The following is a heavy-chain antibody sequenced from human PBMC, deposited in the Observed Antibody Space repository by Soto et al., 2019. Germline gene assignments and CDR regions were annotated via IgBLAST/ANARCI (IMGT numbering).Heavy chain of an antibody. CDR1: GVSISSSTYY. V-gene: IGHV4-39*01. D-gene: IGHD3-10*01. CDR2: VYYTGGV. Sequence: QLQLQESGPGLVKPSETLSLTCTVSGVSISSSTYYWGWIRQPPGKGLEYVGAVYYTGGVYYNPSLKGRVTISADTSKNQFSLRLSSVTAADTAVYYCASLYASGPTRWFDPWGQGTLVTVSS. J-gene: IGHJ5*02. CDR3: ASLYASGPTRWFDP.